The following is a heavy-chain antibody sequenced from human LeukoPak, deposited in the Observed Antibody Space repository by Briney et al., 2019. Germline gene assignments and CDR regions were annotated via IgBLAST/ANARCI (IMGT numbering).Heavy chain of an antibody. CDR1: GGSITSRSHY. CDR3: ARYSGYQMYNWFDP. J-gene: IGHJ5*02. Sequence: PSKTLSLTCTVSGGSITSRSHYWGWIRQPPGKGLEWIGTISYSGSTHYNPSLKSRVTISVDTSKNQFSLRLNSVTAADTAVFYCARYSGYQMYNWFDPWGQGTLVTVSS. D-gene: IGHD5-12*01. CDR2: ISYSGST. V-gene: IGHV4-39*01.